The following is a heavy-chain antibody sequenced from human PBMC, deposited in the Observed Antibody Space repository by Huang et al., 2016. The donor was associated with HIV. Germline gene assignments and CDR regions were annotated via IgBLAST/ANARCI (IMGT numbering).Heavy chain of an antibody. D-gene: IGHD1-1*01. CDR2: INHSGST. J-gene: IGHJ3*02. Sequence: QVQLPQWGAGLSMPSETLSLTCADYGGSFSGYYGSWIRQSPGTGLVWIGEINHSGSTNYNPSLKSLLTISVDTSKNQFSLKLSSVTAADTAVYYCARERMMSWLDDHDAFDIWGQGTMVTVSS. CDR1: GGSFSGYY. CDR3: ARERMMSWLDDHDAFDI. V-gene: IGHV4-34*01.